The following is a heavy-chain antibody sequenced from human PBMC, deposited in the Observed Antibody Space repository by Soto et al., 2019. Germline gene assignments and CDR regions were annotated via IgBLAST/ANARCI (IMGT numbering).Heavy chain of an antibody. J-gene: IGHJ4*02. CDR1: GFTFSGYW. Sequence: EVQLVESGGGLVQPGGSLRLSCAASGFTFSGYWMHWVRQVPGKGLVWVSRIDNDGSSTTYADSVKGRFTISRDNAKNTLYLQMNSLTAEDTAVYYCARDGSGPLDFDYWGQGTLVTVSS. CDR2: IDNDGSST. V-gene: IGHV3-74*01. D-gene: IGHD3-10*01. CDR3: ARDGSGPLDFDY.